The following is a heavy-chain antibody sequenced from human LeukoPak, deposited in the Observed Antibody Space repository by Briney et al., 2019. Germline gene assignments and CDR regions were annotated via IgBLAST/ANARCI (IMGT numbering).Heavy chain of an antibody. CDR2: ISWNSGSI. V-gene: IGHV3-9*01. J-gene: IGHJ4*02. CDR1: GFTFDDYA. Sequence: PGGSLRLSCAASGFTFDDYAMHWVRQAPGKGLEWVSGISWNSGSIGYADSVKGRFTISRDNAKNSLYLQMNSLRAEDTALYYCAKDMYSSSSGFAYWGQGTLVTVSS. CDR3: AKDMYSSSSGFAY. D-gene: IGHD6-6*01.